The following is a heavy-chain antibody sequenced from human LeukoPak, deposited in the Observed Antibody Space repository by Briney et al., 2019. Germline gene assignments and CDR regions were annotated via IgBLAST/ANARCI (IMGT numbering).Heavy chain of an antibody. J-gene: IGHJ4*02. Sequence: GRSLRLSCAVSGFTFSSYWMHWVRQAPGKGLVWVSRISSDGSDTSYADSVKGRFTISRDNAKNTLYLQMNSLRAEDTGVYCCARANHPTYYDSSGYYQDYWGQGALVTVSS. CDR3: ARANHPTYYDSSGYYQDY. CDR2: ISSDGSDT. D-gene: IGHD3-22*01. V-gene: IGHV3-74*01. CDR1: GFTFSSYW.